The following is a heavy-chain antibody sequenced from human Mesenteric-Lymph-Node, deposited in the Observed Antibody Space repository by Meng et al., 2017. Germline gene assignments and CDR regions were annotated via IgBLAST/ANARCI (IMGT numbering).Heavy chain of an antibody. V-gene: IGHV3-53*05. CDR3: ARALSYYYDSSGYEGRDY. D-gene: IGHD3-22*01. CDR1: GFNVSSNY. CDR2: IYSGGGT. Sequence: GESLKISCAASGFNVSSNYMSWVRQAPGKGLEWVSLIYSGGGTKYADSVKGRFTISRDNSKNTLYLQMNSLRAEDTAVYYCARALSYYYDSSGYEGRDYWGQGTLVTVSS. J-gene: IGHJ4*02.